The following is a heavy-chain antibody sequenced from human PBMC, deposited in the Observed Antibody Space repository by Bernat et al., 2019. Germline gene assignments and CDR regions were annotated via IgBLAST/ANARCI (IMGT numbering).Heavy chain of an antibody. CDR2: VHYRGTT. J-gene: IGHJ5*02. CDR3: ARVLWIQLWLGFDP. V-gene: IGHV4-61*01. D-gene: IGHD5-18*01. CDR1: GGSVSSDSYY. Sequence: QVQLQESGPGLVKPSETLSLTCTVSGGSVSSDSYYWTWIRQPPGKGLEWIGYVHYRGTTNYNPSLKSRVTMSVDTSKNQLSLKLNSVTAADTAVYYCARVLWIQLWLGFDPWGQGTLVTVSS.